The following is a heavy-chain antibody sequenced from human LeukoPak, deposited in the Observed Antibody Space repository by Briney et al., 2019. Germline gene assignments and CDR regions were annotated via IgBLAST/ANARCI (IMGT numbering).Heavy chain of an antibody. D-gene: IGHD5-18*01. Sequence: SETLSLTCTVSGGSISSRSYYWSWIRQPAGKGLEWIGRIYTSGSTNYNPSLKSRVTISVDTSKNQFSLKLSSVTAADTAVYYCARNLHSLQLWSPSNWFDPWGQGTLVTVSS. CDR2: IYTSGST. J-gene: IGHJ5*02. CDR1: GGSISSRSYY. CDR3: ARNLHSLQLWSPSNWFDP. V-gene: IGHV4-61*02.